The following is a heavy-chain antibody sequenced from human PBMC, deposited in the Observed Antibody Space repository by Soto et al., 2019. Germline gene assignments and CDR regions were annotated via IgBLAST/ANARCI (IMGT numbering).Heavy chain of an antibody. V-gene: IGHV3-23*01. CDR1: GFTFSSYA. Sequence: GGSLRPSCAASGFTFSSYAMSWVRQAPGKGLEWVSVISGSGGSTDYTHSVKGRFTISRDNSKNTLYLQMNSLRAEDTAVYYCAKPPLSGYYVFDYWGQGTLVTVSS. J-gene: IGHJ4*02. CDR2: ISGSGGST. CDR3: AKPPLSGYYVFDY. D-gene: IGHD3-22*01.